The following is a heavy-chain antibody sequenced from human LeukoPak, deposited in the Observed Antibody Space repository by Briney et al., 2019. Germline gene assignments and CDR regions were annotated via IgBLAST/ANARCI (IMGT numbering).Heavy chain of an antibody. D-gene: IGHD3-22*01. V-gene: IGHV4-59*01. J-gene: IGHJ3*02. CDR1: GSSISSYY. CDR3: ARARRYYYDSSGYRHDAFDI. CDR2: IYYSGST. Sequence: PSETLSLTCTVSGSSISSYYWSWIRQPPGKGLEWIGYIYYSGSTNYNPSLKSRATISVDTSKNQFSLKLSSVTAADTAVYYCARARRYYYDSSGYRHDAFDIWGQGTMVTVSS.